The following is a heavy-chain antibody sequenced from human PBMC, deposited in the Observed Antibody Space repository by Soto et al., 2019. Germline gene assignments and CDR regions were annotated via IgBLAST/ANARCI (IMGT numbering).Heavy chain of an antibody. CDR2: ISFDGSNE. Sequence: PGGSLRLSCAASGFTFSDYAMHWVRQAPGKGLEWVAIISFDGSNEHYADSVQGRFTISRDNSENTLYLQMNSLRADDTAVYYCARPAATVIFYSGMDVWGQGTTVTVS. D-gene: IGHD4-17*01. J-gene: IGHJ6*02. CDR1: GFTFSDYA. V-gene: IGHV3-30-3*01. CDR3: ARPAATVIFYSGMDV.